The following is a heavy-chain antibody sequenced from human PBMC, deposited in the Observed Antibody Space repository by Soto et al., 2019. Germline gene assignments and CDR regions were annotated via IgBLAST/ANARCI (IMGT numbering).Heavy chain of an antibody. D-gene: IGHD6-6*01. J-gene: IGHJ6*03. CDR3: ARHVYSSSFYYMDV. CDR2: IYYSGST. CDR1: GGSISSYY. V-gene: IGHV4-59*08. Sequence: SETLSLTCTVSGGSISSYYWSRIRQPPGKGLEWIGYIYYSGSTNYNPSLKSRVTISVDTSKNQFSLKLSSVTAADTAVYYCARHVYSSSFYYMDVWGKGTTVTVSS.